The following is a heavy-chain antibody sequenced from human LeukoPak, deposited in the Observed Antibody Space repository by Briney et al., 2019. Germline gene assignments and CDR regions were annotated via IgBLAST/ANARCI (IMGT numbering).Heavy chain of an antibody. D-gene: IGHD1-26*01. J-gene: IGHJ5*02. CDR2: IIPIFGTA. Sequence: GASVKVSCKASGGTFSSYAISWARQAPGQGLEWMGRIIPIFGTANYAQKSQGRVTITTDEYTSTAYMELSCMRSQYLAVYYWASYRQWELDPWGQGTLVTVSS. CDR3: ASYRQWELDP. V-gene: IGHV1-69*05. CDR1: GGTFSSYA.